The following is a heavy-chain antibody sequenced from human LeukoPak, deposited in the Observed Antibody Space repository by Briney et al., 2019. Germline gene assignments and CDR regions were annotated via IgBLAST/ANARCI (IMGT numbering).Heavy chain of an antibody. D-gene: IGHD2-2*02. J-gene: IGHJ4*02. CDR3: ARDAGYCSSTSCYTVDY. V-gene: IGHV3-66*02. CDR1: GFTFSSYS. CDR2: IYSGGST. Sequence: GGSLRLSCAASGFTFSSYSMNWVRQAPGKGLEWVSVIYSGGSTYYADSVKGRFTISRDNSKNTLYLQMNSLRAEDTAVYYCARDAGYCSSTSCYTVDYWGQGTLVTVSS.